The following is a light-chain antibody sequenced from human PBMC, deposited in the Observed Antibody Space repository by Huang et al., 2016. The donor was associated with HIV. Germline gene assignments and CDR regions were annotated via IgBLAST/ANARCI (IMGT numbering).Light chain of an antibody. Sequence: ERVMTQSPATLSVAPGARVTLSCRASHSVSSNLAWYQQKPGQAPRLLIHGASTRATGIPARFSGSGSGTEFTLAISILQSEDSGVYCCQQYDNWPLTFGQGTRLEIK. J-gene: IGKJ5*01. V-gene: IGKV3-15*01. CDR2: GAS. CDR1: HSVSSN. CDR3: QQYDNWPLT.